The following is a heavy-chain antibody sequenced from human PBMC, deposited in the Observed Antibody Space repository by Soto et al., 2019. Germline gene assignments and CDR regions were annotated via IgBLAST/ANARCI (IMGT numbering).Heavy chain of an antibody. CDR3: ARDKGLAVAGTVDY. CDR2: ISSSSSYI. V-gene: IGHV3-21*01. J-gene: IGHJ4*02. Sequence: GGSRRLSCAASGFTFSSYSMKWVRQAPGKGLEWVSSISSSSSYIWYADSVKGRFSISRDNSKNSLSLQMSSLRAEATDVYSCARDKGLAVAGTVDYCGLGTLLTVSS. D-gene: IGHD6-19*01. CDR1: GFTFSSYS.